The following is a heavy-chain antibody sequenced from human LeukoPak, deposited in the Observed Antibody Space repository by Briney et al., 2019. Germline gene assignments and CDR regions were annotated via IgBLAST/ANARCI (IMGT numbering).Heavy chain of an antibody. J-gene: IGHJ6*03. CDR1: GFTFSSYW. CDR2: IKQDGSEK. CDR3: ARGVVPAVFYYYYYMDV. Sequence: GGSLRLSCAASGFTFSSYWMSWVRQAPGKGLEWVANIKQDGSEKYYVDSVKGRFTISRDNAKNSLYLQMNSLRAEDTAVYYCARGVVPAVFYYYYYMDVWGKGTTVTVSS. D-gene: IGHD2-2*01. V-gene: IGHV3-7*01.